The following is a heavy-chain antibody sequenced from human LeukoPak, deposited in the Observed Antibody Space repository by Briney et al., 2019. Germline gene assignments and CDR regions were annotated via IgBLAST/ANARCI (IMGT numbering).Heavy chain of an antibody. D-gene: IGHD2-15*01. CDR3: ARDLSPEYCSGGSCYEGSPNWFAP. J-gene: IGHJ5*02. CDR1: GGSISSYY. CDR2: IYYSGST. Sequence: PSETLSLTCTVSGGSISSYYWSWIRQPPGKGLEWIGYIYYSGSTNYNPSLKSRVTISVDTSKNQFSLKLSSVTAADTAVYYCARDLSPEYCSGGSCYEGSPNWFAPWGQGTLVTVSS. V-gene: IGHV4-59*01.